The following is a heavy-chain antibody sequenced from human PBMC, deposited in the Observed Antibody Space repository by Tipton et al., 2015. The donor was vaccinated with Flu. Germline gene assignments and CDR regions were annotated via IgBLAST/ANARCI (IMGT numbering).Heavy chain of an antibody. CDR3: AREIGGTYDY. D-gene: IGHD1-26*01. V-gene: IGHV1-18*01. Sequence: QKLQGRVAMTTDTSTSTAYMELRSLRSDDTAVYYCAREIGGTYDYWGQGTLVTVSS. J-gene: IGHJ4*02.